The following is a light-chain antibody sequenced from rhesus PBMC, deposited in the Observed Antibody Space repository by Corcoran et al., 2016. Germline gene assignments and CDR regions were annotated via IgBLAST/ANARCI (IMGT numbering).Light chain of an antibody. V-gene: IGKV3-24*01. CDR3: LQHSNWPWT. CDR1: QSVSSN. Sequence: EIVMTQSPATLSLSPGERATLSCRAGQSVSSNLAWYQQKPGQAPRLLISGASSRATGIPDRFSGSGSGTDFTLTISSLEPEDVAVYYCLQHSNWPWTFGQGTKVEFK. CDR2: GAS. J-gene: IGKJ1*01.